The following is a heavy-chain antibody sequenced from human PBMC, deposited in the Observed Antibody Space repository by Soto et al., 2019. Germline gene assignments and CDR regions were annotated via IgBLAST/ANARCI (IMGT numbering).Heavy chain of an antibody. V-gene: IGHV4-30-4*01. J-gene: IGHJ4*02. CDR3: ARGPSADKIDF. Sequence: SETLSLTCTGSGGSVSRGGYLWSWIRQPPGEGLEWIGHIYNSGSTYSNPSLRGRVTISVDTSKSQFSLKLSSVTAADTAVYYCARGPSADKIDFWGQG. CDR1: GGSVSRGGYL. CDR2: IYNSGST. D-gene: IGHD3-3*01.